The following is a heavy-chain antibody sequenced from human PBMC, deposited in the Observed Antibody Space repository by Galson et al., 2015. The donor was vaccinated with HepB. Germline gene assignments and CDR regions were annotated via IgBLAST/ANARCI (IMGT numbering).Heavy chain of an antibody. CDR1: GISISSSW. V-gene: IGHV3-74*01. CDR3: VKITTSDSNGG. Sequence: SLRLSCAASGISISSSWMHWVRQAPGKGLVWVSRISSDGTITNYADSVKGRFTISRDNAKNTPYLQMNSLRVEDTAVYYCVKITTSDSNGGWGQGILVTVSS. D-gene: IGHD3-3*01. J-gene: IGHJ4*02. CDR2: ISSDGTIT.